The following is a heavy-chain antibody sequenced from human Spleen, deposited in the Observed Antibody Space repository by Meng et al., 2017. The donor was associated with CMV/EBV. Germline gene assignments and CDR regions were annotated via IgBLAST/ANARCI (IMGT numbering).Heavy chain of an antibody. CDR1: GFSLSTGGVG. D-gene: IGHD2-2*01. Sequence: QVAVKVSCPTLVNPTQTLHLTFTFPGFSLSTGGVGVGWIRQPPGKALEWLALIYWDDDKRYSPSLKSRLTITKDTSKNQVVLTMTNMDPVDTATYYCAHTVVVPAADRGWFDPWGQGTLVTVSS. V-gene: IGHV2-5*02. CDR3: AHTVVVPAADRGWFDP. CDR2: IYWDDDK. J-gene: IGHJ5*02.